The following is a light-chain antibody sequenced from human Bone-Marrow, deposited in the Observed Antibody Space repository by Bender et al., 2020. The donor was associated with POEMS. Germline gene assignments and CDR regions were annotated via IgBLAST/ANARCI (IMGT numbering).Light chain of an antibody. J-gene: IGLJ1*01. V-gene: IGLV2-11*01. CDR1: SGDVGTYDH. CDR3: CSFAGSYTYV. CDR2: DVT. Sequence: QSALTQPRSVSGSPGQSVTISCSGTSGDVGTYDHVSWYQQYPGKAPKLLIYDVTKRPSGVPDRFSGSKSGNTASLTISALQADDEADYHCCSFAGSYTYVFGTGTQVTVL.